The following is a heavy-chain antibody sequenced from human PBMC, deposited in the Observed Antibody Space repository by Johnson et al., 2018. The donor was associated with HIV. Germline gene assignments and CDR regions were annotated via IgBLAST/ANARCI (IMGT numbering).Heavy chain of an antibody. D-gene: IGHD1-26*01. Sequence: QVQLVESGGGVVQPGRSLRLSCAASGFTFSSSAMHWVRQAPGKGLEWVTLISCDGNNYSYADSVTGRFTISRDTSKNTLHLQMNSLRGDDTAVSYCARAPPGWELPDIWGQGTMVTVSS. V-gene: IGHV3-30*14. CDR2: ISCDGNNY. CDR1: GFTFSSSA. J-gene: IGHJ3*02. CDR3: ARAPPGWELPDI.